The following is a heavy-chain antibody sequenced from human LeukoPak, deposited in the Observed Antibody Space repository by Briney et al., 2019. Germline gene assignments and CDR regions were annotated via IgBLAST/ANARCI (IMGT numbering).Heavy chain of an antibody. Sequence: SETLSLTCTVSSGSISSSSYYWGWIRQPPGKGLEWIGSIYYSGSTYYNPSLKSRVTISVDTSKNQSSLKLSSVTAADTAVYYCARRAGGYSHPYDYWGQGILVTVSS. CDR1: SGSISSSSYY. J-gene: IGHJ4*02. D-gene: IGHD4-23*01. CDR3: ARRAGGYSHPYDY. V-gene: IGHV4-39*07. CDR2: IYYSGST.